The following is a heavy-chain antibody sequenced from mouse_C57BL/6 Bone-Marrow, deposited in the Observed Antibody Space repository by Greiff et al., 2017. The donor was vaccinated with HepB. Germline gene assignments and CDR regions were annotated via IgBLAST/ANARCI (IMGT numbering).Heavy chain of an antibody. Sequence: EVQLQQSGPELVKPGASVKISCKASGYTFTDYYMNWVKQSHGKSLEWIGDINPNNGGTSYNQKFKGKATLTVDKSSSTAYMELRSLTSEDSAVYYCARREGCRDYWGQGTTLTVSS. CDR2: INPNNGGT. V-gene: IGHV1-26*01. J-gene: IGHJ2*01. CDR3: ARREGCRDY. CDR1: GYTFTDYY.